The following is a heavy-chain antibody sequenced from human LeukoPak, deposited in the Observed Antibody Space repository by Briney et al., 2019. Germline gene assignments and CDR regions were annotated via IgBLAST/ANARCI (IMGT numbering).Heavy chain of an antibody. J-gene: IGHJ4*02. CDR1: GFTFSSYG. V-gene: IGHV3-33*05. D-gene: IGHD3-10*01. Sequence: GRSLRLPCAASGFTFSSYGMHWVRQAPGKGLEWVAVMSYDGTKKYYADSVKGRFTISRDNSKNTLYLQMNSLRAEDTAVYYCARGTFGVDYWGQGTLVTVSS. CDR3: ARGTFGVDY. CDR2: MSYDGTKK.